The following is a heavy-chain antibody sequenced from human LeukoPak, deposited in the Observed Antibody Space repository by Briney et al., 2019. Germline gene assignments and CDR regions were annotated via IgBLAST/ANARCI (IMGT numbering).Heavy chain of an antibody. Sequence: ASVKVSCKASGYTFTGYYMHWVRQSPGQGLEWMGWINPNSGGTNYAQKFQGRVAMTRDTSISTACMELSRPRSDDTAVYYCARGSNDILTGSITQRGAFDIWGQGTMVTVSS. CDR1: GYTFTGYY. CDR3: ARGSNDILTGSITQRGAFDI. CDR2: INPNSGGT. D-gene: IGHD3-9*01. V-gene: IGHV1-2*02. J-gene: IGHJ3*02.